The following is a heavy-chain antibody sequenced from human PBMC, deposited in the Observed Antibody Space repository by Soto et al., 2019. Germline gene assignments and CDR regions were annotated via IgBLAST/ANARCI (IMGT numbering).Heavy chain of an antibody. Sequence: QVQLQESGPGLVKPSGTLSLTCAVSGGSISSTNWWNWVRQPPGKGLEWIGEIDHSGSTNYNPSLKSRVTVSVDKPKNQFALKLSSVTAAVTAVYYCVRDSGNGWKDYWGQGTLVTVSS. CDR1: GGSISSTNW. J-gene: IGHJ4*02. D-gene: IGHD6-19*01. CDR3: VRDSGNGWKDY. CDR2: IDHSGST. V-gene: IGHV4-4*02.